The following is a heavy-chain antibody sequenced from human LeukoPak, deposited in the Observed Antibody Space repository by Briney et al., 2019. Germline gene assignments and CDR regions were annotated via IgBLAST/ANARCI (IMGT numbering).Heavy chain of an antibody. D-gene: IGHD2-2*02. CDR2: ISGSGSNT. V-gene: IGHV3-23*01. J-gene: IGHJ4*02. Sequence: PGGSLRLSCAASVFTFNNYAMTWVRQAPGKGLEWVSAISGSGSNTYYADSVKGRFTISRDNSKNTLYLQMNGLRAEDTALYYCAKGCSTISCYTSEYWGQGTLVTVSS. CDR3: AKGCSTISCYTSEY. CDR1: VFTFNNYA.